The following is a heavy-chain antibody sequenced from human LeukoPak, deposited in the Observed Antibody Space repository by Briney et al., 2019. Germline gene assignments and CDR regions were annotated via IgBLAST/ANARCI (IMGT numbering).Heavy chain of an antibody. J-gene: IGHJ6*02. D-gene: IGHD2-2*03. V-gene: IGHV4-61*02. Sequence: SQTLSLTCTVSGGSISSGSYYWSWIRQPAGKGLEWIGRIYTSGSTNYYPSLKSRVTISVDASKNQFSLKLSSVTAADTAVYYCARGVGYCSSTSCYHYYGMDVWGQGTTVTVSS. CDR2: IYTSGST. CDR1: GGSISSGSYY. CDR3: ARGVGYCSSTSCYHYYGMDV.